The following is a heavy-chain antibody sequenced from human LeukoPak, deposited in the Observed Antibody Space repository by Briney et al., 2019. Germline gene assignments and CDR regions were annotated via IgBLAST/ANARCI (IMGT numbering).Heavy chain of an antibody. D-gene: IGHD1-26*01. CDR2: MDYSGST. Sequence: SETLSLTCTVSGGSISDYYWTWIRQSPGTGLEWIGYMDYSGSTAYNPSLKSRVTISIDTSKKQFSLELSSVTAADTAVYYCARVVGATREDYWGQGTLVTVSS. V-gene: IGHV4-59*12. CDR1: GGSISDYY. CDR3: ARVVGATREDY. J-gene: IGHJ4*02.